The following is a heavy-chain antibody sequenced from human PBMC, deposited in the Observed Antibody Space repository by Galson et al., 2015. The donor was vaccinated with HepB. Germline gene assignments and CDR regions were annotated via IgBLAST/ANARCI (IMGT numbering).Heavy chain of an antibody. V-gene: IGHV3-23*01. J-gene: IGHJ6*02. Sequence: SLRLSCAGSGFTSATYAMTWVRQAPGKGLEWVSGIAGSDHIAYYADSVKGRFTISRDNSKNTLYLQMNSLRAEDTAVYYCARAVVGGSGYIYYGMDVWGQGTTVTVSS. D-gene: IGHD3-22*01. CDR2: IAGSDHIA. CDR1: GFTSATYA. CDR3: ARAVVGGSGYIYYGMDV.